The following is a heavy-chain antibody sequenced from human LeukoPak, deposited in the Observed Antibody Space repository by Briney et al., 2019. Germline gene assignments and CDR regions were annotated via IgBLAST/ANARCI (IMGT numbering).Heavy chain of an antibody. Sequence: GGSLRLSCAASGFTFSSYWLHWVRQAPGKGLVWVSRINSDGSSTSYADSVKGRFTISRDNAKNTLYMQMNSLRAEDTAVYYCVRVAAAGSGWFDPWGQGTLVTVSS. J-gene: IGHJ5*02. D-gene: IGHD6-13*01. CDR3: VRVAAAGSGWFDP. V-gene: IGHV3-74*01. CDR1: GFTFSSYW. CDR2: INSDGSST.